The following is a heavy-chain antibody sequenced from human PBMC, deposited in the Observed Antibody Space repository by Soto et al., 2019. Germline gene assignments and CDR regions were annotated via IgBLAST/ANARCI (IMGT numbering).Heavy chain of an antibody. CDR3: ARGEQLVHFDS. CDR1: GYIFPDYY. D-gene: IGHD6-6*01. Sequence: QVQLVQSGAEVKEPGASVKVSCKASGYIFPDYYVHWVRQAPGEGLEWMGRINPNGGGTNYAQKFEGWVTMTTDTSISTAYMELSRLNFDDTAVYYCARGEQLVHFDSWGQGTLVTVSS. V-gene: IGHV1-2*04. J-gene: IGHJ4*01. CDR2: INPNGGGT.